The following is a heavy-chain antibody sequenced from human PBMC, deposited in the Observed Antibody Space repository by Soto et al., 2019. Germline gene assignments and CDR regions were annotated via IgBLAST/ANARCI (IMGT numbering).Heavy chain of an antibody. Sequence: ASVKVSCKASGGTFSSYAISWVRQAPGQGLEWMGGIIPIFGTANYAQKFQGRVTITADESTSTAYMELSSLRSEDTAVYYCAPYYYDSSGYWIDAFDIWGQGTMVTVSS. J-gene: IGHJ3*02. CDR1: GGTFSSYA. CDR2: IIPIFGTA. D-gene: IGHD3-22*01. CDR3: APYYYDSSGYWIDAFDI. V-gene: IGHV1-69*13.